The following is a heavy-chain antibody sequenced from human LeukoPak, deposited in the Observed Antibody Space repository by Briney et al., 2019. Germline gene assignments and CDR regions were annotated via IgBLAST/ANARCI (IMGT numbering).Heavy chain of an antibody. CDR3: ARDEQHGELSY. CDR2: MSYDGSNK. D-gene: IGHD3-10*01. Sequence: GGSLRLSCAASGFTFSSYGMHWVRQAPGKGLEWVAVMSYDGSNKYHADSVKGRFTISRDNSKNTLYLQMNSLRAEDTAVYYCARDEQHGELSYWGQGTLVTVSS. CDR1: GFTFSSYG. J-gene: IGHJ4*02. V-gene: IGHV3-30*03.